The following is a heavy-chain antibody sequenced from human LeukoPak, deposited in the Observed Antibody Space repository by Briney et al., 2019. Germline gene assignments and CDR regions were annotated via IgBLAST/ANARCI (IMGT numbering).Heavy chain of an antibody. CDR3: AKDRNGDSSGYYLDAFDI. D-gene: IGHD3-22*01. CDR1: GFTFSNNA. V-gene: IGHV3-23*01. Sequence: GGSLRLSCAASGFTFSNNAMSWVRQAPGKGLEWVSTISGRGGTTYYADSVKGRFTISRDNSKSTLYLQMHSLTAEDTAVYYCAKDRNGDSSGYYLDAFDIWGQGTMVTVS. J-gene: IGHJ3*02. CDR2: ISGRGGTT.